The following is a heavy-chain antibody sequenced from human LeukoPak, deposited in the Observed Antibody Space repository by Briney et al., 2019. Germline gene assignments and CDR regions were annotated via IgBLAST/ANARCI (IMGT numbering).Heavy chain of an antibody. D-gene: IGHD3-22*01. Sequence: GGSLRLSCAASGFTFSSYAMSWVRQAPGKGLEWVSGISGSGDNTYYADSVKGRFTVSRDNSKNTLYVQVNSLGTEDTAAYYCAKGSYYDSSGSFYFDYWGQGTLVTVSS. CDR2: ISGSGDNT. V-gene: IGHV3-23*01. J-gene: IGHJ4*02. CDR3: AKGSYYDSSGSFYFDY. CDR1: GFTFSSYA.